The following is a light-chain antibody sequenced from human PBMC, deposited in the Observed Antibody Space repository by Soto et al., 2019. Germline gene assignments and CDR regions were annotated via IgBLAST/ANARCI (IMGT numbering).Light chain of an antibody. J-gene: IGLJ1*01. CDR1: SSDVGSYNL. V-gene: IGLV2-23*02. CDR2: EVS. CDR3: CSYAGSSSFYV. Sequence: QSVLTQPASVSGSPGQSITISCTGASSDVGSYNLVSWYHQHPGKAPKLMIYEVSKRPSGVSNRVSGSKSGNTASLTISGLQAEDEADYYCCSYAGSSSFYVFGTGTKVTVL.